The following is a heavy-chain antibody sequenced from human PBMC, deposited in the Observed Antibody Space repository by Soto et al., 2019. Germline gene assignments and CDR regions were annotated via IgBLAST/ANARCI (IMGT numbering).Heavy chain of an antibody. Sequence: GASVKVSCKASGGTFSSYAISWVRQAPGQGLEWMGGIIPIFGTANYAQKFQGRVTITADESTSTAYMGLSSLRSEDTAVYYCARGQDSSSLVQYYFDYWGQGTLVTRLL. V-gene: IGHV1-69*13. CDR1: GGTFSSYA. CDR3: ARGQDSSSLVQYYFDY. D-gene: IGHD6-13*01. CDR2: IIPIFGTA. J-gene: IGHJ4*02.